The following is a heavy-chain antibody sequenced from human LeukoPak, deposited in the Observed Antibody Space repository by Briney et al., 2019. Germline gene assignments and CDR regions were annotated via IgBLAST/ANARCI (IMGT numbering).Heavy chain of an antibody. V-gene: IGHV3-23*01. Sequence: GGSLRLSCAASGFTFSSYAMSLVRQAPGKGLEWVSAISGSGGSTYYADSVKGRFTISRDNSKNTLYLQMNSLRAEDTAVYYCAKARGYYDSSGYFLYYFDYWGQGTLVTVSS. D-gene: IGHD3-22*01. J-gene: IGHJ4*02. CDR1: GFTFSSYA. CDR2: ISGSGGST. CDR3: AKARGYYDSSGYFLYYFDY.